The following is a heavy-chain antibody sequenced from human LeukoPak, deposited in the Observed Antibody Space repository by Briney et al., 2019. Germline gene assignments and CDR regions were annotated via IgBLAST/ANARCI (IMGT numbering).Heavy chain of an antibody. CDR3: ARVGYYGSGSERDY. D-gene: IGHD3-10*01. CDR1: GFTVSSNY. CDR2: IYSGGST. J-gene: IGHJ4*02. V-gene: IGHV3-66*01. Sequence: GGSLRLSCAASGFTVSSNYMSWVRQAPGKGLEWVSVIYSGGSTYYADSVKGRFTISRDNSKNTLYLQMNSLRAEDTAVYYCARVGYYGSGSERDYWGKGTLVTVSS.